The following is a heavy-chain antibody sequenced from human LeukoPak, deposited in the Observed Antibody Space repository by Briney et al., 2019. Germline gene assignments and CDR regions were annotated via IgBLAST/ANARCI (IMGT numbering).Heavy chain of an antibody. J-gene: IGHJ4*02. CDR2: ISGCNGNT. D-gene: IGHD5-12*01. Sequence: GASVKVSCKASGYTFSSYGIAWVRQAPGQGLEWMGWISGCNGNTNYAQKLQGRVSMTTDTSTTTAYMEPRSLTSDDTALYYCARSSLGTITAGPFDYWGQGTLVTVSS. CDR1: GYTFSSYG. V-gene: IGHV1-18*01. CDR3: ARSSLGTITAGPFDY.